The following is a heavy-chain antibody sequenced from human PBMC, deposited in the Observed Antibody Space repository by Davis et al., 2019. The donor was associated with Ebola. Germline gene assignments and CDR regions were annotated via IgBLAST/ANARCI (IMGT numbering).Heavy chain of an antibody. J-gene: IGHJ4*02. CDR2: IKQDGSEK. CDR1: GFTFSSYW. Sequence: PGGSLRLSCAASGFTFSSYWMSWVRQAPGKGLEWVANIKQDGSEKYYVDSVKGRFTISRDNAKNSLYLQMNSLRAEDTAVYYCTSPGDYSNYGGDYWGQGTLVTVSS. V-gene: IGHV3-7*03. D-gene: IGHD4-11*01. CDR3: TSPGDYSNYGGDY.